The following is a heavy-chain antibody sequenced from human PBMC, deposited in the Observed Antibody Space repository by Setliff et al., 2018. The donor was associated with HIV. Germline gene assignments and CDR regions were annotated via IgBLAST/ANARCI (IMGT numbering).Heavy chain of an antibody. V-gene: IGHV4-61*09. D-gene: IGHD5-12*01. J-gene: IGHJ4*02. Sequence: PSETLSLTCAVSGDSLTTGGAYWSWVRQPAGKALEWIGHIYVSRNTMYNPSLRSRVTISLDRSNNQFSLNLSSLTAADTAVYFCARGGGYSGSDHQPFDYWGQGSQVTVSS. CDR2: IYVSRNT. CDR1: GDSLTTGGAY. CDR3: ARGGGYSGSDHQPFDY.